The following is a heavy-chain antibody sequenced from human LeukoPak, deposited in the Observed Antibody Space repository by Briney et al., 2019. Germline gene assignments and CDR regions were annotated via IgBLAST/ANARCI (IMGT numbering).Heavy chain of an antibody. CDR1: GFTFSSYG. J-gene: IGHJ4*02. V-gene: IGHV3-30*02. CDR3: TRDVPRSAGYPDN. D-gene: IGHD2-15*01. Sequence: GRSLRLSCAASGFTFSSYGMHWVRQAPGKGLEWVAFIRYDGSNKYYADSVKGRFTISRDNSKNTLYLQMNSLRAEDTAVYYCTRDVPRSAGYPDNWGQGTLVTVSS. CDR2: IRYDGSNK.